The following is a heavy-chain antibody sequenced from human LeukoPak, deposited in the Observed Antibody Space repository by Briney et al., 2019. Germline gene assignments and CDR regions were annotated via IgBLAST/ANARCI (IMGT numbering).Heavy chain of an antibody. V-gene: IGHV3-30*02. D-gene: IGHD3-3*01. CDR2: ISRDGSNK. CDR1: GFTFSSYG. Sequence: GRSLRLSCAASGFTFSSYGMHWVRQAPGKGLEWVAFISRDGSNKYYADSVKGRFTISRDNSKNTLYLQMNSLRAEDTAVYYCAKDSAVFGSGPYYYYYMDVWGKGTTVTVSS. J-gene: IGHJ6*03. CDR3: AKDSAVFGSGPYYYYYMDV.